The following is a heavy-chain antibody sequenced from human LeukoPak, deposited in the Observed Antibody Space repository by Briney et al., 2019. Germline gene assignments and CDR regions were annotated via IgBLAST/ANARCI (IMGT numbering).Heavy chain of an antibody. CDR3: AKDGDAVAGIDPYYFDY. D-gene: IGHD6-19*01. V-gene: IGHV3-23*01. J-gene: IGHJ4*02. Sequence: GGSLRLSCAASGFTFSSYAMSWVRQAPGKGLEWVSAIIGSGGRTYYADSMKGRFTISRDNSKNTLYLQMNSLRAEDTAVYYCAKDGDAVAGIDPYYFDYWGQGTLVTVSS. CDR2: IIGSGGRT. CDR1: GFTFSSYA.